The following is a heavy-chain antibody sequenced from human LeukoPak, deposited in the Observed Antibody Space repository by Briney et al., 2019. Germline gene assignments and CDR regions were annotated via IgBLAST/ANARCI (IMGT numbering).Heavy chain of an antibody. J-gene: IGHJ4*02. CDR3: AILVDTAMPYFDY. Sequence: QSGGPLRLSCAASGFTFSSYEMNWVRQAPGKGLEWVSYISSSGSTIYYADPVERRFIIYRDNAKKSLYLQMKSLRAEDTAVYYCAILVDTAMPYFDYWGQGTLVTVSS. CDR2: ISSSGSTI. D-gene: IGHD5-18*01. CDR1: GFTFSSYE. V-gene: IGHV3-48*03.